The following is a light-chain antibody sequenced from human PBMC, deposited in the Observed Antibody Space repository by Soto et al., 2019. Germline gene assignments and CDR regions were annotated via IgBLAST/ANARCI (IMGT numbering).Light chain of an antibody. J-gene: IGLJ2*01. CDR1: NIGSKS. CDR2: YDT. CDR3: QVWDSSSDHPVV. Sequence: SYELTQPPSVSVAPGKTARITYGGNNIGSKSVHWYQQKPGQAPVLVIYYDTDRPSGIPERFSGSNSGNTATLTISRVEAGDEADYYCQVWDSSSDHPVVFGGGTKLTVL. V-gene: IGLV3-21*04.